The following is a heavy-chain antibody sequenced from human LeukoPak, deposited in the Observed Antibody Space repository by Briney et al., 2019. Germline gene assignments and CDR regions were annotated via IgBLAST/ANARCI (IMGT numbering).Heavy chain of an antibody. V-gene: IGHV4-4*02. J-gene: IGHJ6*02. D-gene: IGHD6-19*01. Sequence: SETLSLTCAVSGGSISSSNWWSWVRQPPGKGLEWIGEIYHSGSANYNPSLKSRFTISVDKSKNQFSLKLSSVTAADTAVYYCARDRGSSGLYYYYGMDVWGQGTTVTVS. CDR3: ARDRGSSGLYYYYGMDV. CDR2: IYHSGSA. CDR1: GGSISSSNW.